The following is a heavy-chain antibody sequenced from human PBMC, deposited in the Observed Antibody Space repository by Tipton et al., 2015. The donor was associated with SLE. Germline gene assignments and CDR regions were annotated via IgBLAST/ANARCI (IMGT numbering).Heavy chain of an antibody. Sequence: TLSLTCTVSGGAISSYYWSWIRQPAGKGLEWIGRIYTSGSTNNNPSLKSRVTMSVDTSKNQFSLKLSSVTAADTAVYYCARGETGPYYDFWSGHTGDWFDPWGQGTLVTVSS. CDR2: IYTSGST. D-gene: IGHD3-3*01. V-gene: IGHV4-4*07. J-gene: IGHJ5*02. CDR1: GGAISSYY. CDR3: ARGETGPYYDFWSGHTGDWFDP.